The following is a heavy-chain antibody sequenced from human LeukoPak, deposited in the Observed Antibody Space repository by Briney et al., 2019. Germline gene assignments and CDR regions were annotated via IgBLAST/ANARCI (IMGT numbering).Heavy chain of an antibody. CDR3: AREASMTIFGGGYYYMDV. J-gene: IGHJ6*03. V-gene: IGHV3-20*04. D-gene: IGHD3-3*01. Sequence: GGSLRLXCAASGFTFDDYGMSWVRQAPGKGLEWVSGINWNGGSTGYADSVKGRFTISRDNAKNSLYLRMNSLRAEDTALYYCAREASMTIFGGGYYYMDVWGKGTTVTVSS. CDR2: INWNGGST. CDR1: GFTFDDYG.